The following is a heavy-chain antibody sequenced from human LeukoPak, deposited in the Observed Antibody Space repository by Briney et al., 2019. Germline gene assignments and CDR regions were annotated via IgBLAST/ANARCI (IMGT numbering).Heavy chain of an antibody. CDR2: IYTSGST. J-gene: IGHJ5*02. Sequence: PSETLSLTCTVSGGPINIYYWSWIRQPAGKGLEWIGRIYTSGSTNYNPSLKSRVTMSVDTSKNQFSLKLNSVTAADTAVYYCARGPLTMTRGFDPWGQGTLVTVSS. D-gene: IGHD3-9*01. CDR1: GGPINIYY. V-gene: IGHV4-4*07. CDR3: ARGPLTMTRGFDP.